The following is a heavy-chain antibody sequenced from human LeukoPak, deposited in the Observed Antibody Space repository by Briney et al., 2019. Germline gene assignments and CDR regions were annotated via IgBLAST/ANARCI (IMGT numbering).Heavy chain of an antibody. CDR2: IYYSGST. CDR3: ARDSDYDSSGYAFDI. D-gene: IGHD3-22*01. CDR1: GGSISSYY. Sequence: SETLSLTCTVSGGSISSYYWGWIRQPPGKGLEWIGSIYYSGSTYYNPSLKSRVTISVDTSKNQFSLKLSSVTAADTAVYYCARDSDYDSSGYAFDIWGXXXXVTVSS. J-gene: IGHJ3*02. V-gene: IGHV4-39*07.